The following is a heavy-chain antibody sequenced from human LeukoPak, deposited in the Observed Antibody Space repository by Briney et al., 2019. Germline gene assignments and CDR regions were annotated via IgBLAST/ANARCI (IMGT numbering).Heavy chain of an antibody. D-gene: IGHD2-2*02. CDR1: IYTFTSYD. CDR3: ARGSHWGYCTTSNCYTVDY. V-gene: IGHV1-8*01. Sequence: GASVKVSCKAAIYTFTSYDINWVRQAPGQGVAGMGWMNPDSGNARYAQKFQGRVSITTNTLISTAYMELGGLTSDDTAVYFCARGSHWGYCTTSNCYTVDYWGQGTLVSLSS. J-gene: IGHJ4*01. CDR2: MNPDSGNA.